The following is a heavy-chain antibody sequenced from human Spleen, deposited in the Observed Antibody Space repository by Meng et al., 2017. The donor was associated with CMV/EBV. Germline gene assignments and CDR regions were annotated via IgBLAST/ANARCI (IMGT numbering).Heavy chain of an antibody. CDR1: GYTFTGYY. D-gene: IGHD1-26*01. CDR2: INPNSGGT. J-gene: IGHJ3*02. Sequence: SVKVSCKASGYTFTGYYMHWVRQAPGQGLEWMGWINPNSGGTNYAQKFQGRVTMTRDTSISTAYVELSRLRSDDTAVYYCATASGSYSSDAFDIWGQGTMVTVSS. CDR3: ATASGSYSSDAFDI. V-gene: IGHV1-2*02.